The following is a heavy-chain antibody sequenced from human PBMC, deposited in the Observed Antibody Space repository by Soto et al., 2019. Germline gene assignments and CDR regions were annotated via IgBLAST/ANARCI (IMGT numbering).Heavy chain of an antibody. J-gene: IGHJ4*02. D-gene: IGHD3-22*01. Sequence: ASVKVSCKASGYTFTSYAMHWVRQAPGQRLEWMGWINAGNGNTKYSQKFQGRVTITRDTSASTAYMELSSLRSEDTAVYYCARDYSSSGYYFGYYFDYWGQGTLVTVSS. V-gene: IGHV1-3*01. CDR1: GYTFTSYA. CDR3: ARDYSSSGYYFGYYFDY. CDR2: INAGNGNT.